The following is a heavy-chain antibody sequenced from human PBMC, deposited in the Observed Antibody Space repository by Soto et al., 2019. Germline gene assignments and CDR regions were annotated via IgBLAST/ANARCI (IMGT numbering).Heavy chain of an antibody. J-gene: IGHJ4*02. CDR2: IKEDGSGK. Sequence: GGSLRLSCTASGFTFSSYWMSWVRQAPGKGLGWVANIKEDGSGKYYVDSVKGRFSISRDNARNSLYLQMNSLRVEDTAVYYCVRVGRLGGYWGQGALVTVYS. V-gene: IGHV3-7*03. CDR3: VRVGRLGGY. D-gene: IGHD3-16*01. CDR1: GFTFSSYW.